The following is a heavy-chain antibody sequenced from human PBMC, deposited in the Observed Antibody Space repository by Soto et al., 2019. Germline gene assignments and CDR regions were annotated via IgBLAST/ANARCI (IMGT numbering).Heavy chain of an antibody. CDR3: ARGRVYGSGSYDY. CDR2: IYYSGST. D-gene: IGHD3-10*01. Sequence: QVQLQESGPGLVKPSETLSLTCTVSGGSISSYYWSWIRQPPGKGLEWIGYIYYSGSTNYNPSLKGRVTSPVDTSKTQFSMKLSSVTAAATAVYYCARGRVYGSGSYDYWGQGTLVTVSS. CDR1: GGSISSYY. V-gene: IGHV4-59*01. J-gene: IGHJ4*02.